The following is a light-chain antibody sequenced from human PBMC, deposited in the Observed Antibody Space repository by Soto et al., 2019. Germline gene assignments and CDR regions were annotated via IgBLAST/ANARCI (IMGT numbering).Light chain of an antibody. CDR3: SSYTSSSTLV. CDR1: SSDVGGYNY. Sequence: QSVLTQPASVSGSPGQSITISCTGTSSDVGGYNYVSWYQQHPGKAPKLMIYEVSNRPSGVSNRFSGSKSGNTAALTISGLQDEDEADYYCSSYTSSSTLVFGTGNKLTV. J-gene: IGLJ1*01. V-gene: IGLV2-14*01. CDR2: EVS.